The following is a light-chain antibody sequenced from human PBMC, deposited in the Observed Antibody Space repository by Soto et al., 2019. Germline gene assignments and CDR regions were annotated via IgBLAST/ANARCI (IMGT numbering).Light chain of an antibody. V-gene: IGLV1-40*01. CDR1: SSNIGAGYD. J-gene: IGLJ1*01. CDR3: QSYDSSLSGFDV. CDR2: GNS. Sequence: SVLTQPPSVSGAPGQRVTISCTGSSSNIGAGYDVHWSQQLPGTAPKLLIYGNSNRPSGVPDRFSGSKSGTSASLAITGLQAEDEADYYCQSYDSSLSGFDVFGTGTKVTVL.